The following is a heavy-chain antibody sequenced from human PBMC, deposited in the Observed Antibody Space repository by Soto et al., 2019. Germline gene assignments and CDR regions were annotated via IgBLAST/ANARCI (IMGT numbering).Heavy chain of an antibody. CDR1: GFTFDDYA. D-gene: IGHD3-22*01. Sequence: PGGSLRLSCAASGFTFDDYAMSWVRQGPGKGLEWVSDINWNGANIHYADSVKGRFTISRDNAKNSLYLQMNSLRAEDTVLYYCARDYDSSGYYDLNWFDPWGQGTLVTVSS. V-gene: IGHV3-20*04. CDR3: ARDYDSSGYYDLNWFDP. J-gene: IGHJ5*02. CDR2: INWNGANI.